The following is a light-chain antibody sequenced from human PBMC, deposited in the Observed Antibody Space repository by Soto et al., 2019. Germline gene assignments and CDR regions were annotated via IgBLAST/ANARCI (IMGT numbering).Light chain of an antibody. CDR1: QSVSSSS. CDR2: GAS. J-gene: IGKJ2*01. CDR3: QHYGASPKYT. V-gene: IGKV3-20*01. Sequence: DIVMTQSPGTLSLSPGQRATLSCRASQSVSSSSLAWYQQRPGQAPRLLIYGASRRATGIPDRFSGSGSRTDFTLTISRLEPEDFAVYYCQHYGASPKYTFGQGTKLEIK.